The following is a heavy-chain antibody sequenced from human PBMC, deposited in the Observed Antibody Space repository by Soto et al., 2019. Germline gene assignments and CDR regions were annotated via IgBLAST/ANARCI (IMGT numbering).Heavy chain of an antibody. CDR2: ISSSSSTI. Sequence: EVQLVESGGGLVQPGGSLRLSCAASGFTFSSYSMNWVRQAPGKELEWVSYISSSSSTIYYADSVKGPFTISRDNAKNSLYLQMNSLRDEDTAVYYCARGGYCSGGSCYSHHDYWGQGTLVTVSS. J-gene: IGHJ4*02. V-gene: IGHV3-48*02. CDR1: GFTFSSYS. CDR3: ARGGYCSGGSCYSHHDY. D-gene: IGHD2-15*01.